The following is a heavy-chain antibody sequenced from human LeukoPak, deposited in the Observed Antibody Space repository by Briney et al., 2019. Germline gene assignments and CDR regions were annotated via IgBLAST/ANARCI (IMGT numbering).Heavy chain of an antibody. CDR2: VHESGST. V-gene: IGHV4-59*01. CDR3: ARDVGGWYYFDY. CDR1: GGSSSNYF. J-gene: IGHJ4*02. D-gene: IGHD6-19*01. Sequence: PSETLSLTCTVSGGSSSNYFWSWIRQPPGKGLEWIGYVHESGSTNYNPSLKSRVTISVDTSKNQFSLKLSSVTAADTAVYYCARDVGGWYYFDYWGQGTLVTVSS.